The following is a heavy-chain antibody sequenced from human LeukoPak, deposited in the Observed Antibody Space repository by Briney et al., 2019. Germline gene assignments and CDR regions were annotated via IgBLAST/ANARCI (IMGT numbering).Heavy chain of an antibody. CDR2: ISAYNGNT. Sequence: ASVKVSCKGSGYTFTSYGISWVRQAPGQGHEWMGWISAYNGNTNYAQKRQGRVTMTTDTSTSTAYMALRSLRSDDTAVYSCARGGVSSGWYGSYFDYWGQGTLVTVSS. CDR3: ARGGVSSGWYGSYFDY. D-gene: IGHD6-19*01. J-gene: IGHJ4*02. CDR1: GYTFTSYG. V-gene: IGHV1-18*01.